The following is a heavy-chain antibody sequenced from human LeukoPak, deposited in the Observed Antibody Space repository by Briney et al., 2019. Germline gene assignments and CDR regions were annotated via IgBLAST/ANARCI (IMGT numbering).Heavy chain of an antibody. J-gene: IGHJ4*02. V-gene: IGHV3-11*04. D-gene: IGHD6-13*01. CDR2: ISSSATTI. CDR3: ARDHSSSWNYFDY. CDR1: GFTFSDYY. Sequence: AGSLRLSCAASGFTFSDYYMNWIRQAPGKGLEWVSYISSSATTIYYADSVKGRFTISRDNAKKSLYLQMNSLRAEDTAVYYCARDHSSSWNYFDYWGQGTLVTVSS.